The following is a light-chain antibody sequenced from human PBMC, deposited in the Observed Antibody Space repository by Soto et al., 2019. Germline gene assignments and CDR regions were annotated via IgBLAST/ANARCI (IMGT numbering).Light chain of an antibody. V-gene: IGKV1-9*01. CDR1: QGISSF. J-gene: IGKJ4*01. CDR3: QQLKTYPVI. Sequence: DIQLTQSPSSLSAAVGDRVTITCWASQGISSFLAWFQQKPGKAPKLLIYGASALQSGVPSRFSGSGSGTEFTLTISSLQPEDFATYYCQQLKTYPVIFGGGTKVEIK. CDR2: GAS.